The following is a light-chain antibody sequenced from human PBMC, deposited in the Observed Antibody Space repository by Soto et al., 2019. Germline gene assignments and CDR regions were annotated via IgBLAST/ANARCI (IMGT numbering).Light chain of an antibody. V-gene: IGKV2-28*01. Sequence: DIVMTQSPLSLPVTPGEPASISCRSSQSLLHSNGYNYLDWYLQKPGQSPQLLIYLGSNRASGVXDKXSGSGSGTDFTLKISRVEAEDVGVYYCMHALQTPWTFGQGTKVEIK. CDR3: MHALQTPWT. J-gene: IGKJ1*01. CDR1: QSLLHSNGYNY. CDR2: LGS.